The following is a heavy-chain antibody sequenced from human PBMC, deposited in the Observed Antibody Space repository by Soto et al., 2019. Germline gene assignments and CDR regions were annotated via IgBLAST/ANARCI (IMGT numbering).Heavy chain of an antibody. CDR1: GDSISAYS. CDR3: LTKEMAVRGVIYYYDQ. J-gene: IGHJ4*02. V-gene: IGHV4-59*01. Sequence: SETRSLTCPVSGDSISAYSWVWVRQPPEEGLEWIGNIHYNGNTKYSPSLKSRVTMSVDTSKNHFSRRLISVTAAETAIFYCLTKEMAVRGVIYYYDQWGQGTLVTVSS. D-gene: IGHD3-10*01. CDR2: IHYNGNT.